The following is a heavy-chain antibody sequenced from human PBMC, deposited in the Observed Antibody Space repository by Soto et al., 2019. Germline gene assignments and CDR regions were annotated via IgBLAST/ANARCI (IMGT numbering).Heavy chain of an antibody. CDR2: IWYDGSNK. Sequence: GGSLRLSCAASGFTFSSYGMHWVRQAPGKGLEWVAVIWYDGSNKYYADSVKGRFTISRDNAKNTLYLQMTSLRAEDTAVYYCAREASARPYCYGMDVWGQRSTVTVSS. CDR3: AREASARPYCYGMDV. J-gene: IGHJ6*02. V-gene: IGHV3-33*01. CDR1: GFTFSSYG.